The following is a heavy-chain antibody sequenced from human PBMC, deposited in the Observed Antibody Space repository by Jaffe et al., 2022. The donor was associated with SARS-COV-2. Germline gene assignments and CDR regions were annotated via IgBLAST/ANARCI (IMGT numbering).Heavy chain of an antibody. Sequence: EVQLVESGGGLVQPGRSLRLSCAASGFTFDDYAMHWVRQAPGKGLEWVSGISWNSGSIGYADSVKGRFTISRDNAKNSLYLQMNSLRAEDTALYYCAKDGIYSSSYFDLWGRGTLVTVSS. CDR1: GFTFDDYA. V-gene: IGHV3-9*01. CDR2: ISWNSGSI. J-gene: IGHJ2*01. CDR3: AKDGIYSSSYFDL. D-gene: IGHD6-13*01.